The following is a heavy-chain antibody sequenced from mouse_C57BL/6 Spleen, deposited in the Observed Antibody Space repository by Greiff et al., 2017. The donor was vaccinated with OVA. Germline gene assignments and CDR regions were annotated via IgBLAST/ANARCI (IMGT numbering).Heavy chain of an antibody. D-gene: IGHD2-4*01. CDR2: INPNNGGT. CDR3: AREHYDYDNVDD. J-gene: IGHJ2*01. Sequence: VQLKESGPELVKPGASVKMSCKASGYTFTDYNMHWVKQSHGKSLEWIGYINPNNGGTSYNQKFKGKATLTVNKSSSTAYMELRSLTSEDSAVYYCAREHYDYDNVDDWGKGTTLTVSS. CDR1: GYTFTDYN. V-gene: IGHV1-22*01.